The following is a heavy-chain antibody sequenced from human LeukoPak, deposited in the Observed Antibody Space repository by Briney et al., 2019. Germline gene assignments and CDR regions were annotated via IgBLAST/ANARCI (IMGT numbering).Heavy chain of an antibody. CDR2: IRLDVSET. Sequence: GGSLRLSCAASGFTFGSLWMSWVRQAPGKGLEWVANIRLDVSETNYMDSVKGRFTISGDNTKNSLYLQMSSLRAEDTAVYYCARYYCPTPICYFDFWGQGALVTVSS. J-gene: IGHJ4*02. CDR1: GFTFGSLW. D-gene: IGHD2-8*01. CDR3: ARYYCPTPICYFDF. V-gene: IGHV3-7*03.